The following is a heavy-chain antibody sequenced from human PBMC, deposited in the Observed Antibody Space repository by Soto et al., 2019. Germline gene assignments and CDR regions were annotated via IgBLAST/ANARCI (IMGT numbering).Heavy chain of an antibody. J-gene: IGHJ5*02. CDR2: IYYSGST. Sequence: SETLSLTCTVSGGSISSGGYYWSWIRQHPGKGLEWIGYIYYSGSTYYNPSLKSRVTISVDTSKNQFSLKLSSVTAADTAVYYCASLTSSTNWFDPWGQGTLVTVSS. D-gene: IGHD3-9*01. CDR3: ASLTSSTNWFDP. V-gene: IGHV4-31*03. CDR1: GGSISSGGYY.